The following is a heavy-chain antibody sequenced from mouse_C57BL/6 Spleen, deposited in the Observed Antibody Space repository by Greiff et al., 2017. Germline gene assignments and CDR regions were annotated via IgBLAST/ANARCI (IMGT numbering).Heavy chain of an antibody. CDR1: GFSLTSYG. D-gene: IGHD1-1*01. CDR2: IWSGGST. J-gene: IGHJ1*03. CDR3: ARNYYGRAGGYFDV. Sequence: VKLVESGPGLVQPSQSLSITCTVSGFSLTSYGVHWVRQSPGKGLEWLGVIWSGGSTDYNAAFISRLSISKDNSKSQVFFKMNSLQADDTAIYYCARNYYGRAGGYFDVWGTGTTVTVSS. V-gene: IGHV2-2*01.